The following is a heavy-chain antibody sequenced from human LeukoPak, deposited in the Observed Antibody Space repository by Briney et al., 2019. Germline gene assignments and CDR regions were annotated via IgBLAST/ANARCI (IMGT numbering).Heavy chain of an antibody. J-gene: IGHJ6*02. D-gene: IGHD3-9*01. Sequence: GGSLRLSCAASGFTFSSYGMHWVRQAPGKGLEWVAFIRYDGSNKYYADSVKGRFTISRDNSKNTLYLQMNSLRAEDTAVYYCANRGYDILTGYWNYYHYYGMDVWGQGTTVTVSS. CDR2: IRYDGSNK. V-gene: IGHV3-30*02. CDR1: GFTFSSYG. CDR3: ANRGYDILTGYWNYYHYYGMDV.